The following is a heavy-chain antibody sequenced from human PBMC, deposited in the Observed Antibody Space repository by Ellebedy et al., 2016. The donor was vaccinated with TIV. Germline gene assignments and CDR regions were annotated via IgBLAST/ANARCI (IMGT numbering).Heavy chain of an antibody. CDR3: ASTNHLLPRSHGAFDI. J-gene: IGHJ3*02. CDR1: GYSFTSYW. CDR2: IDPSDDYT. V-gene: IGHV5-10-1*01. D-gene: IGHD1-26*01. Sequence: GESLKISCKGSGYSFTSYWISWVRQMPGKGLGWMGRIDPSDDYTNYSPSFHGHVTIAADKSISTAYLQWSSLKASDTAMYYCASTNHLLPRSHGAFDIWGQGTMVTVSS.